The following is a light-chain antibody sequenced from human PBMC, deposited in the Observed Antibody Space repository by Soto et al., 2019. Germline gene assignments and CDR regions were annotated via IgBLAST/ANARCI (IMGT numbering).Light chain of an antibody. J-gene: IGLJ1*01. Sequence: LTQPPSVSVAPGQTARITCGGNNVGSKSVHWYQQKSGQAPVVVVYDDTDRPSGIPERFSGSNSGNTATLTISRVEAGDEADYYCQVWDDSTDHIYVFGTGTKLTVL. CDR2: DDT. V-gene: IGLV3-21*02. CDR3: QVWDDSTDHIYV. CDR1: NVGSKS.